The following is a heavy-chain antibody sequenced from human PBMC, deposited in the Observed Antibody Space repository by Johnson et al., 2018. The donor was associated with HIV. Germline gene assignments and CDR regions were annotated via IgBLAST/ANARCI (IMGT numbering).Heavy chain of an antibody. D-gene: IGHD6-19*01. CDR3: ARDIIAVAGYDAFDI. CDR2: ISYDGSNK. CDR1: AFSFSNYP. V-gene: IGHV3-30*04. Sequence: HVQLVESGGGLVQPGGSLRLSCAASAFSFSNYPMHWVRQAPGKGLEWVAVISYDGSNKYYADSVKGRFTISRDNSKNTLYLQMNSLRAEDTAVYYCARDIIAVAGYDAFDIWGQGTMVTVSS. J-gene: IGHJ3*02.